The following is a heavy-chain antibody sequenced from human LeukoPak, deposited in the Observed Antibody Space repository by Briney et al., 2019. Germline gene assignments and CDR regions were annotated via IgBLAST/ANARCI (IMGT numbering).Heavy chain of an antibody. D-gene: IGHD3-22*01. CDR3: ARDRTYYYDSSGYSRTFDY. CDR2: INPNSGGT. J-gene: IGHJ4*02. CDR1: GYTFTGYY. Sequence: EASVKVSCTASGYTFTGYYMHWVRQAPGQGLEWMGWINPNSGGTNYAQKFQGRVTMTRDTSISTAYMELSRLRSDDTAVYYCARDRTYYYDSSGYSRTFDYWGQGTLVTVSS. V-gene: IGHV1-2*02.